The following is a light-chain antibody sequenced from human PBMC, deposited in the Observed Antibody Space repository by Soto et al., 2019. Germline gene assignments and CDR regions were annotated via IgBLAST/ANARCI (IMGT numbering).Light chain of an antibody. Sequence: QSVLTKPASLSASPVPSLTLSCTRTSRNVDGYNYVSWYQQHPGKAPKFMIYDVSNRPSGVSNRFSGSKSGNTASLTISGLQAEDEADYYCTSYTTSNTRQIVFGTGTKVTVL. CDR1: SRNVDGYNY. J-gene: IGLJ1*01. V-gene: IGLV2-14*01. CDR3: TSYTTSNTRQIV. CDR2: DVS.